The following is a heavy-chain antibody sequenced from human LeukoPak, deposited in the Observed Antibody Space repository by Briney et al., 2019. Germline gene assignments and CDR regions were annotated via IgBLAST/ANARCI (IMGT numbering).Heavy chain of an antibody. CDR3: ARDGYSISLYEAYFDY. Sequence: GGSLRFSCAASGFTFSSYSMNWVRQAPGKGLEWVSSISSSSSYIYYADSVKGRFTISRDNAKNLLYLQMNSLRAEDTAVYYCARDGYSISLYEAYFDYWGQGTLVTVSS. CDR2: ISSSSSYI. CDR1: GFTFSSYS. D-gene: IGHD6-13*01. V-gene: IGHV3-21*01. J-gene: IGHJ4*02.